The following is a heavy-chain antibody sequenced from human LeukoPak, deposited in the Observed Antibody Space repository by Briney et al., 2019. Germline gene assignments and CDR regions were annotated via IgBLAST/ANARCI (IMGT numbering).Heavy chain of an antibody. V-gene: IGHV4-34*01. CDR2: INHSGST. J-gene: IGHJ6*03. CDR3: AASGGGYYYYYMDV. Sequence: PSETLSLTCAVYGGSFSGYYWSWIRQPPGKGLEWIGEINHSGSTNYNPSLKSRVTISVDTSKNQFSLKLSSVTAADTAVYYCAASGGGYYYYYMDVWGKGTTVTISS. CDR1: GGSFSGYY. D-gene: IGHD1-14*01.